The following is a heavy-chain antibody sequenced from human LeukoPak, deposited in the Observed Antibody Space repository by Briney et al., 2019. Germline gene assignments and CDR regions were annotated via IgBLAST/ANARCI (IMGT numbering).Heavy chain of an antibody. D-gene: IGHD5-18*01. CDR2: ISSSGSTI. J-gene: IGHJ4*02. CDR1: GFTFSDYY. V-gene: IGHV3-11*04. CDR3: ARDRAMVTPYFDY. Sequence: GGSLRLSCAASGFTFSDYYMSWIRQAPGKGLEWVSYISSSGSTIYYADSVKGRFTISRDNAKNSLYLQMNSLRAEDTAVYYCARDRAMVTPYFDYGGQGTLVTVSS.